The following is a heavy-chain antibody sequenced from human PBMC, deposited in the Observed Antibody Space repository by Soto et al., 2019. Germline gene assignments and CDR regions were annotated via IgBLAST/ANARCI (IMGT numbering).Heavy chain of an antibody. CDR2: IYSGDSDT. Sequence: GESLKISCKGSGYSFTTYWIGWVRQMPGNGLEWLGMIYSGDSDTRYSPSFQGQVTIPADKSISAACLQWSSLEATDTATYYCARSRRWGSGGFFDAFDIWGEGTRGTV. D-gene: IGHD2-15*01. V-gene: IGHV5-51*01. CDR3: ARSRRWGSGGFFDAFDI. CDR1: GYSFTTYW. J-gene: IGHJ3*02.